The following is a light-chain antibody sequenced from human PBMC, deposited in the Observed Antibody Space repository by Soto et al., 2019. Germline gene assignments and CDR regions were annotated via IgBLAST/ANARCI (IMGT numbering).Light chain of an antibody. V-gene: IGLV2-14*01. Sequence: QSVLTQPASVSGSPGQSITISCTATISDVCDYKYVSWYQQHPGKAPKLIIYEVTHRPSGVSSRFSGSKSDNTASLTISGLQAEDEADYYCSSFTPYSLGVFGGGTKLTVL. J-gene: IGLJ3*02. CDR3: SSFTPYSLGV. CDR2: EVT. CDR1: ISDVCDYKY.